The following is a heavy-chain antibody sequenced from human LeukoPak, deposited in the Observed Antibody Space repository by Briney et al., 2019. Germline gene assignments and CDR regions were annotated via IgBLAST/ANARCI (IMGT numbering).Heavy chain of an antibody. CDR3: ARRSSSGWSNWFDP. V-gene: IGHV4-34*01. CDR2: INHSGST. Sequence: SETLSLTCAVYGGSFSGYYWSWIRQPPGKGLEWIGEINHSGSTNYNPSLKSRVTISVDTSKNQFSLKLSSVTAADTAVYYCARRSSSGWSNWFDPWGQGTLVTVSS. CDR1: GGSFSGYY. D-gene: IGHD6-19*01. J-gene: IGHJ5*02.